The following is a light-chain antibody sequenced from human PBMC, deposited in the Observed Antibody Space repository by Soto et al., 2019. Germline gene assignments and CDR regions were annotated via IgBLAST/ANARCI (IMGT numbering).Light chain of an antibody. CDR3: AAWDDGLKGWL. V-gene: IGLV1-44*01. CDR1: ISNIGGNT. CDR2: RDD. Sequence: QSVLTQAPSTSGTPGQRVTISCSGTISNIGGNTVNWYQQVPGTAPKLLIYRDDQRPSGVPDRFSGSKSATSASLAISGLQSEDKADYYCAAWDDGLKGWLFGGGTQLTVL. J-gene: IGLJ2*01.